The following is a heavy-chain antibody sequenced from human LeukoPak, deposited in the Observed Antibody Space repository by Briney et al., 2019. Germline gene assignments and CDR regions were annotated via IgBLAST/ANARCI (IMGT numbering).Heavy chain of an antibody. Sequence: SETLSLTCAVSGGSISSGGYSWSWIRQPPGKGLEWIGYIYHSGSTYYNPSLKSRVTISVDRSKNQFSLELSSVTAADTAVYYCARVVDDYYDSSGYLFDYWGQGTLVTVSS. V-gene: IGHV4-30-2*01. J-gene: IGHJ4*02. CDR2: IYHSGST. CDR3: ARVVDDYYDSSGYLFDY. D-gene: IGHD3-22*01. CDR1: GGSISSGGYS.